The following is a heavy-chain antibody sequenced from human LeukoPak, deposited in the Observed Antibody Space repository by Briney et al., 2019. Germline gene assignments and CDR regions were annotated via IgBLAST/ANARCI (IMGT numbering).Heavy chain of an antibody. CDR1: GFTFSSYA. V-gene: IGHV3-23*01. J-gene: IGHJ4*02. CDR3: AKGTVRSCSGPSCYPLDS. D-gene: IGHD2-15*01. Sequence: GSLRLSCAASGFTFSSYAMTWVRQAPVKGLEWLSVVTDTGGNTYHADSVKGRFTISRDNSKNTVYLEMNSLRVEDTAVYYCAKGTVRSCSGPSCYPLDSWGQGTLVTVSS. CDR2: VTDTGGNT.